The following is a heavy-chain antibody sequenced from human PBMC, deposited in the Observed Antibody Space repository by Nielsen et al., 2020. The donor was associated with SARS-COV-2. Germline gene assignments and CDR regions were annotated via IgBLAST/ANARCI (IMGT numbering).Heavy chain of an antibody. CDR1: GYTFTSYY. J-gene: IGHJ6*02. CDR3: ARAPYYDFWSGYYHYGMDV. V-gene: IGHV1-46*01. CDR2: INPSGGST. Sequence: ASVKVSCKASGYTFTSYYMHWVRQAPGQGLEWMGLINPSGGSTSYAQKFQGRVTMTRDTSTSTVYMELSSLRSEDTAVYYCARAPYYDFWSGYYHYGMDVWGQGTTVTVSS. D-gene: IGHD3-3*01.